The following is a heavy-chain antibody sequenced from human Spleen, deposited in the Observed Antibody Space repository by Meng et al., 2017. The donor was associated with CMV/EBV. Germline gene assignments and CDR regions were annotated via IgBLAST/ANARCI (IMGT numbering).Heavy chain of an antibody. J-gene: IGHJ3*02. CDR2: IWYDGTNK. CDR1: GFTFSTLG. CDR3: AKWDTAMVDAFDI. D-gene: IGHD5-18*01. V-gene: IGHV3-33*06. Sequence: GGSLRLSCEASGFTFSTLGMHWVRQAPGQGLEWMAIIWYDGTNKYYADSVKGRFSISRDNSRNTLYLQMNSLRAEDTAVYYCAKWDTAMVDAFDIWGQGTMVTVSS.